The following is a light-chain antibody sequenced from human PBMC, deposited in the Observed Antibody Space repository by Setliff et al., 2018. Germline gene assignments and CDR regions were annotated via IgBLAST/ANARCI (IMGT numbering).Light chain of an antibody. CDR2: EVS. Sequence: QSALTQPASVSGSPGQSITISCTGTSSDVGGYNYVSWYQQHPGKAPKLMIYEVSNRPSGVSNRSSGSKSGNTASLTISGLQAEDEADYYCSSYTSSGTYLFGTGTKVTVL. J-gene: IGLJ1*01. CDR3: SSYTSSGTYL. CDR1: SSDVGGYNY. V-gene: IGLV2-14*01.